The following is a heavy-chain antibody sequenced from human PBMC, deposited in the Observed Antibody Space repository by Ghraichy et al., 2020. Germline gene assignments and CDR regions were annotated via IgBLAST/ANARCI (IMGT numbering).Heavy chain of an antibody. CDR1: GYTFTSYG. V-gene: IGHV1-18*01. Sequence: ASVKVSCKASGYTFTSYGISWVRQAPGQGLEWMGWISAYNGNTNYAQKLQGRVTMTTDTSTSTAYMELRSLRSDDTAVYYCARAHKLYSGYDSALVDDYWGQGTLVTVSS. J-gene: IGHJ4*02. CDR3: ARAHKLYSGYDSALVDDY. CDR2: ISAYNGNT. D-gene: IGHD5-12*01.